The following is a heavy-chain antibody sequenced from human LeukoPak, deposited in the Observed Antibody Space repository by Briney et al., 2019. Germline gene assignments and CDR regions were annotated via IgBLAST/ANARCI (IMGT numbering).Heavy chain of an antibody. CDR1: GFSFSTYS. CDR2: ISSSSSPI. Sequence: GGSLRLSCAASGFSFSTYSMTWVRQAPGKGLEWLSYISSSSSPIYYADSLKGRFTISRDNAKNSVYLQMNSLRAEDTAVYYYARDFYSSRDYWGQGTLVTVSS. D-gene: IGHD6-13*01. J-gene: IGHJ4*02. V-gene: IGHV3-48*04. CDR3: ARDFYSSRDY.